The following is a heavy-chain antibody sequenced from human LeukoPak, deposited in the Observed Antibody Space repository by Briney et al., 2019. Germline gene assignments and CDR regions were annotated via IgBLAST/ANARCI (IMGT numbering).Heavy chain of an antibody. CDR2: INHSGST. D-gene: IGHD3-22*01. Sequence: SETLSLTCAVYGGSFSGYYWSWIRQPPGKGLEWIGEINHSGSTNYNPSLKSRVTMSVDTSKNQFSLKLSSVTAADTAVYYCASANDSSGYTDYWGQGTLVTVSS. CDR3: ASANDSSGYTDY. CDR1: GGSFSGYY. J-gene: IGHJ4*02. V-gene: IGHV4-34*01.